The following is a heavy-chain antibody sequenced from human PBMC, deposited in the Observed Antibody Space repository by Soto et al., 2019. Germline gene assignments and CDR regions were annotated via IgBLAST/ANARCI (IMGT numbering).Heavy chain of an antibody. Sequence: ASVKVSCKASGGTFSSYAISWVRQAPGQGLEWMGGIIPIFGTANYAQKFQGRVTITADESTSTAYMELSSLRSEDTAVYYCARGAVYCGGDCYPLDYWGQGTLVTVPQ. CDR1: GGTFSSYA. CDR2: IIPIFGTA. CDR3: ARGAVYCGGDCYPLDY. V-gene: IGHV1-69*13. J-gene: IGHJ4*02. D-gene: IGHD2-21*02.